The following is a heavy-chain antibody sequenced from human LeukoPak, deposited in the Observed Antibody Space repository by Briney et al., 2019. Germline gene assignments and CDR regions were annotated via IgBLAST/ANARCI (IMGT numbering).Heavy chain of an antibody. CDR3: AKDRGGSSQLGGAFDV. CDR2: INWTGTNT. D-gene: IGHD2-15*01. J-gene: IGHJ3*01. Sequence: AGGSLRLPCAASGFIFDESGMRWVRQAPGKGPEWVCGINWTGTNTGYADSVKGRFTISRDNAKNSLYLQMNSLRAGDTALYYCAKDRGGSSQLGGAFDVWGQGTMVSVSS. CDR1: GFIFDESG. V-gene: IGHV3-20*04.